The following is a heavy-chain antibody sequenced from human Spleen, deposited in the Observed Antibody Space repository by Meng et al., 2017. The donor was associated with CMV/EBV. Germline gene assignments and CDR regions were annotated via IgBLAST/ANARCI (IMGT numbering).Heavy chain of an antibody. V-gene: IGHV1-46*01. CDR1: GYTFTSYD. Sequence: ASVKVSCKASGYTFTSYDINWVRQAPGQGLEWVGTVNPRGGDTSNAQKFHGRVTMTRDTSTSTVYMELGSLRSEDTALYYCARQDQLLFGGAFDVWGQGTMVTVSS. D-gene: IGHD2-21*02. CDR2: VNPRGGDT. J-gene: IGHJ3*01. CDR3: ARQDQLLFGGAFDV.